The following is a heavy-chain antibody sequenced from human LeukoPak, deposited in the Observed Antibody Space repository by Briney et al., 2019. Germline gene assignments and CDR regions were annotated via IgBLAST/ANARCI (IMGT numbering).Heavy chain of an antibody. D-gene: IGHD3-22*01. CDR2: ISWNSGSI. J-gene: IGHJ4*02. V-gene: IGHV3-9*01. CDR3: AKGGYYYVSSSYYYVDY. CDR1: GFTFDDYA. Sequence: PGGSLRLSCAASGFTFDDYAMHWVRQAPGKGLEWVSGISWNSGSIGYADSVKGRFTISRDNAKNSLYLQVNSLRPEDTALYYCAKGGYYYVSSSYYYVDYWGQGTLVTVSS.